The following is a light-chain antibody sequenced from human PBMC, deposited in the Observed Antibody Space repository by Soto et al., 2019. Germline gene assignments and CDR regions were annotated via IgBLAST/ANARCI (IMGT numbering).Light chain of an antibody. V-gene: IGLV2-14*01. CDR1: SSDVGGYNY. J-gene: IGLJ2*01. CDR2: DVS. CDR3: SSYTSSSTDVV. Sequence: QSVLTQPASVSGSPGQSITISCTGISSDVGGYNYVSWYQQHPGKAPKLMIYDVSNRPSGVSNRFSGSKSGNTASLTISGLQAEDEADYYCSSYTSSSTDVVFGGGTKVTVL.